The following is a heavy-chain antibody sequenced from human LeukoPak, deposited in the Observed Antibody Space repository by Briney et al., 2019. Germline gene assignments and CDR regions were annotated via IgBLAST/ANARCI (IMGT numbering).Heavy chain of an antibody. D-gene: IGHD6-13*01. Sequence: ASVKVSCKASGYTFTGYYMHWVRQAPGQGLEWMGWINPNSGGTNYAQKFQGRVTMTRDTSISTAYMELSRLRSDDTAVYYCARVSPYSNSWYWEDYWGQGTLVTVSS. V-gene: IGHV1-2*02. J-gene: IGHJ4*02. CDR2: INPNSGGT. CDR1: GYTFTGYY. CDR3: ARVSPYSNSWYWEDY.